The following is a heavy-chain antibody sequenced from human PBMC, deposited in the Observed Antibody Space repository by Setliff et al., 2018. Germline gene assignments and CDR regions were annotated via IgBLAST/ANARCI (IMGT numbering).Heavy chain of an antibody. D-gene: IGHD3-22*01. CDR3: ARINFYVSSGYYYAPDF. CDR2: ISTYNGHT. J-gene: IGHJ4*02. V-gene: IGHV1-18*01. Sequence: ASVKVFCKASDYILTSYGLSWVRQAPGQGLEWMGWISTYNGHTNYAQRFQGRVTMTTDTSTRTAYMELKNLRSDDTAVYYCARINFYVSSGYYYAPDFWGQGTLVTVSS. CDR1: DYILTSYG.